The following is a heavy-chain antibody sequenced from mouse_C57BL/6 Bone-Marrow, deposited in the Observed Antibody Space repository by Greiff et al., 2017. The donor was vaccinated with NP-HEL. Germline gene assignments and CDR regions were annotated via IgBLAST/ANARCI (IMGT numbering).Heavy chain of an antibody. CDR2: IYPGSGST. Sequence: QVQLKQPGAELVKPGASVKMSCKASGYTFTSYWITWVKQRPGQGLEWIGDIYPGSGSTNYNETFKIKATLTVDTASSTAYMPLSSLTSEDSAVYYCARRFYYDYDGWFAYWGQGTLVTVSA. CDR1: GYTFTSYW. V-gene: IGHV1-55*01. CDR3: ARRFYYDYDGWFAY. J-gene: IGHJ3*01. D-gene: IGHD2-4*01.